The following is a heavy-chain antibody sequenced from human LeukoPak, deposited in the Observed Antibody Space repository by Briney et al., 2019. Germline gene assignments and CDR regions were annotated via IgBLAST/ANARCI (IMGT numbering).Heavy chain of an antibody. J-gene: IGHJ3*02. CDR1: GGSFSGYY. D-gene: IGHD3-3*01. CDR2: INNSGST. V-gene: IGHV4-34*01. CDR3: ARGLDSYYDFWSGQTDAFDI. Sequence: SETLSLTCAVYGGSFSGYYWSWIRQPPGKGLDWIGEINNSGSTNYNPSLKSRVTISVDTSKNQFSLKLSSVTAADTAVYYCARGLDSYYDFWSGQTDAFDIWGQGTMVTVSS.